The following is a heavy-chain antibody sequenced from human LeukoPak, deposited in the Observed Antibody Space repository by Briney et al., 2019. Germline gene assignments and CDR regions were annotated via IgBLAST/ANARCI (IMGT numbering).Heavy chain of an antibody. CDR1: GGSIRSGYYY. Sequence: SETLSLTCTVSGGSIRSGYYYWSWIRQPAGKGLEWIGRIYTTGSTNYNPSLKSRVTISVDTSKNQFSLKLGSVTAADTAVYYCASSTVGVGWFDPWGQGTLVAVSS. J-gene: IGHJ5*02. V-gene: IGHV4-61*02. CDR3: ASSTVGVGWFDP. D-gene: IGHD2/OR15-2a*01. CDR2: IYTTGST.